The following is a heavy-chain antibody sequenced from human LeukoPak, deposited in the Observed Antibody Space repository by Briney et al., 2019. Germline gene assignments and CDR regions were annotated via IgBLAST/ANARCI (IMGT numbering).Heavy chain of an antibody. V-gene: IGHV3-23*01. Sequence: GGSLRLSCAASGFTFSSYAMSWVRQAPGKGLEWVSAISSSGGSTYYADSVKGRFTISRDNSKNTLYLQMNSLRAEDTAVYYCARRGALEGYKHDAFDIWGQGTMVTVSS. J-gene: IGHJ3*02. CDR1: GFTFSSYA. CDR3: ARRGALEGYKHDAFDI. D-gene: IGHD5-24*01. CDR2: ISSSGGST.